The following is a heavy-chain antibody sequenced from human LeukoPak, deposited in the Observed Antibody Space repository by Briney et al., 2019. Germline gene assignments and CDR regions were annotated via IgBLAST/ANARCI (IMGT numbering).Heavy chain of an antibody. CDR1: GFSFSNYW. CDR2: VRPDGSET. D-gene: IGHD2-2*01. V-gene: IGHV3-7*01. Sequence: GGSLRLSCAGSGFSFSNYWMSWVRQAPAKVLEWVANVRPDGSETQYVDSTKGRFTVSRDNSENSLYLRMSSLRAEDTAVYYCATTTRSSSWDYWGQGTLVTVSS. J-gene: IGHJ4*02. CDR3: ATTTRSSSWDY.